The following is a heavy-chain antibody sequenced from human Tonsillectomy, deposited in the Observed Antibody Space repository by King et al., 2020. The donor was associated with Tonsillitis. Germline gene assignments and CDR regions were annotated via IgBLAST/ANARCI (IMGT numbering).Heavy chain of an antibody. Sequence: VQLVESGGGDVQPGRSLRLSCAASGFTFSSYDMYWVRQAPGKGLEWVAVISFDGSYKYYADSVTGRFTISRDNSKNTLYLQMNSLRAEDTAVYYCARDRDGYIFDYWGQGTLVTVSS. CDR2: ISFDGSYK. CDR1: GFTFSSYD. CDR3: ARDRDGYIFDY. D-gene: IGHD5-24*01. J-gene: IGHJ4*02. V-gene: IGHV3-33*05.